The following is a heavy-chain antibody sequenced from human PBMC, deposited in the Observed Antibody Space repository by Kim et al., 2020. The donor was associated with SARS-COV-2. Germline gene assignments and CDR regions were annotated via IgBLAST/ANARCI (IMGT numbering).Heavy chain of an antibody. CDR2: ISSSSSYI. V-gene: IGHV3-21*01. Sequence: GGSLRLSCAASGFTFSSYSMNWVRQAPGKGLEWVSSISSSSSYIYYADSVKGRFTISRDNAKNSLYLQMNSLRAEDTAVYYCARDRGMATTIWGDYWGQGTLVTVSS. CDR1: GFTFSSYS. D-gene: IGHD3-16*01. J-gene: IGHJ4*02. CDR3: ARDRGMATTIWGDY.